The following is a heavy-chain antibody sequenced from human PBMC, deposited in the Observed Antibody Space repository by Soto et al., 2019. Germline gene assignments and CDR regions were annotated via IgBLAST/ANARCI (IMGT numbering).Heavy chain of an antibody. V-gene: IGHV4-34*01. CDR3: ARDVALDY. Sequence: QVQLQQWGAGLLKPSETLSLTCAVYGGSFSGYYWSWIRQPPGKGLEWIGEINHSGSTNYNPSLRRRLTISVDTSKNQFSLKLSSVTAADTAVYYCARDVALDYWGQGTLVTVSS. D-gene: IGHD5-12*01. J-gene: IGHJ4*02. CDR2: INHSGST. CDR1: GGSFSGYY.